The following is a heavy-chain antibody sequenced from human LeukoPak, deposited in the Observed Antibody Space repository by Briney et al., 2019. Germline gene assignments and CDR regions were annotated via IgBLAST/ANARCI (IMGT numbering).Heavy chain of an antibody. D-gene: IGHD2-2*01. V-gene: IGHV4-38-2*02. Sequence: SSETLSLTCTVSGYSISSGYYWGWIRQPPGKGLEWIGSIYHSGSTYYNPSLKSRVTISVDTSKNQFSLKRSSVTAADTAVYYCARDWPPRYCSSTSCYDYYYYMDVWGKGTTVTISS. J-gene: IGHJ6*03. CDR3: ARDWPPRYCSSTSCYDYYYYMDV. CDR1: GYSISSGYY. CDR2: IYHSGST.